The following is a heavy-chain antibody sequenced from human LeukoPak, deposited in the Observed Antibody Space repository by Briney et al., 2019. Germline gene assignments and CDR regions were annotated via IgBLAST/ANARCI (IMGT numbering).Heavy chain of an antibody. V-gene: IGHV3-21*01. CDR2: ISSSSSYI. Sequence: PSETLSLTCTVSGGSISSYYWGWIRQPPAKGLEWVSPISSSSSYIYYADSVKGRFTISRDNAKNSLYLQMNSLRAEDTAVYYCARVLPNEIAVAGVFDYWGQGTLVTVSS. CDR3: ARVLPNEIAVAGVFDY. D-gene: IGHD6-19*01. CDR1: GGSISSYY. J-gene: IGHJ4*02.